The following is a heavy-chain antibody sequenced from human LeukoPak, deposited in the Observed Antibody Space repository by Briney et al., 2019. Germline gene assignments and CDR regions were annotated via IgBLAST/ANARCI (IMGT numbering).Heavy chain of an antibody. J-gene: IGHJ4*02. Sequence: GGSLRLSCAASGFTFSSYSMNWVCQAPGKGLEWASYISSSSSTIYYADSVKGRFTISRDNAKNSLYLQMNSLRAEDTAVCYCARVVVVPAAIFSDYWGQGTLVTVSS. V-gene: IGHV3-48*01. D-gene: IGHD2-2*01. CDR2: ISSSSSTI. CDR1: GFTFSSYS. CDR3: ARVVVVPAAIFSDY.